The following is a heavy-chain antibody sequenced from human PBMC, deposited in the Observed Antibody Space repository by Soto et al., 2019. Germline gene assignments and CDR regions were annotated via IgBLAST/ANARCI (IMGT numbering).Heavy chain of an antibody. J-gene: IGHJ4*02. CDR1: GFTFSSYW. Sequence: EVQLVESGGGLFQSGGSLRLSCAASGFTFSSYWMTWVRQAPGKGLEWVANIKQDGSEKVYVDSVKGRFAISRDNAKNSLYLQINSLRAEDTAVYYCARDKRKGQWLADYWGQGTLVTVSS. CDR3: ARDKRKGQWLADY. CDR2: IKQDGSEK. V-gene: IGHV3-7*05. D-gene: IGHD6-19*01.